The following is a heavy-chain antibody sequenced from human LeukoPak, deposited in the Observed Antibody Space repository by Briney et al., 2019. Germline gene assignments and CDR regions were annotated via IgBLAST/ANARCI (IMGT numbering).Heavy chain of an antibody. D-gene: IGHD3-22*01. CDR2: ISSSGSTI. CDR1: GFTFSDYY. V-gene: IGHV3-11*04. CDR3: ARAGLSYYYDSSGYYSFDY. J-gene: IGHJ4*02. Sequence: GGSLRLSCAASGFTFSDYYMSWIRQAPGKGLEWVSYISSSGSTIYYADSVKGRFTISRDNAKNSLYLQMNSLRAEDTAVYYCARAGLSYYYDSSGYYSFDYWGQGTLVTVSS.